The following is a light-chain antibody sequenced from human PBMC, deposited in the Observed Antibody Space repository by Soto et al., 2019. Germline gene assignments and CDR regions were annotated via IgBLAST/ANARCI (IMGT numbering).Light chain of an antibody. J-gene: IGKJ1*01. CDR1: QSVSSN. Sequence: IVMTQSPATLSLSPGERATLSCRASQSVSSNLAWYQHKPGQPPSLLIYDASTRSTGIPARFSGRGSGTEFTLTISGLQSEDFAVYCCQQFHHSPWTFGQGTKVEIK. V-gene: IGKV3-15*01. CDR3: QQFHHSPWT. CDR2: DAS.